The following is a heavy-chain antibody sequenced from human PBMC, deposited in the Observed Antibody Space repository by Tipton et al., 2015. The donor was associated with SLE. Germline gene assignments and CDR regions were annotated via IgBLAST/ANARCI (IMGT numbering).Heavy chain of an antibody. Sequence: LRLSCAVYGGSFSAYYWSWIRQPPGKGLEWIGRINHSGSTNYNPSLKSRVTISVDTSKNQFSLKLSSVTAADTALYYCARPGSPFWSGYPFDYWGQGTLVTVSS. D-gene: IGHD3-3*01. CDR2: INHSGST. CDR1: GGSFSAYY. J-gene: IGHJ4*02. CDR3: ARPGSPFWSGYPFDY. V-gene: IGHV4-34*01.